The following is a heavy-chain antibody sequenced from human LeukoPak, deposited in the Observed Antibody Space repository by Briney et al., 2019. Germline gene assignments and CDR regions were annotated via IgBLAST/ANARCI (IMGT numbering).Heavy chain of an antibody. CDR1: GFTFSSYW. Sequence: QPGGSLRLSYAASGFTFSSYWMHWVRPAPGKGLVWVSHINSDGGSTTYAASVKGRFTISRDNAKNTLYLRMNSLRAEDTAVYYCARARINWNDVQSAFDIWGQGTMVTVSS. J-gene: IGHJ3*02. CDR3: ARARINWNDVQSAFDI. CDR2: INSDGGST. V-gene: IGHV3-74*01. D-gene: IGHD1-20*01.